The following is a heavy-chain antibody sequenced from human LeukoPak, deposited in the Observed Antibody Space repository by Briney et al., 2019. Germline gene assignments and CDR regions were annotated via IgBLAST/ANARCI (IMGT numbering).Heavy chain of an antibody. J-gene: IGHJ4*02. CDR2: ISGNGLQT. CDR3: AKDANYLDSSGYFIPFDY. V-gene: IGHV3-23*01. CDR1: GSTFSRFA. Sequence: PGGSLRLSCSASGSTFSRFAMTWVRHLPGKGLEWVSTISGNGLQTFYADSVKGRFSVSRDNSVNIVYLQMDSLRADDSALYSCAKDANYLDSSGYFIPFDYWGPGTLVTVAS. D-gene: IGHD3-22*01.